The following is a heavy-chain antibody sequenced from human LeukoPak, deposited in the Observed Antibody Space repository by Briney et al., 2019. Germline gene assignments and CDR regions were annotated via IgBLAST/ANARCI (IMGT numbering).Heavy chain of an antibody. Sequence: SETLSLTCTVSGGSLSAYYWSWIRQPPGKGLEYIGYVSYSGSTDYNPSLKSRVTISVDASMNQFSLRLSSVTAADTAVYHCARLRLRFDSNGYSTSYEAFDIWGQGTVVTVSS. CDR2: VSYSGST. V-gene: IGHV4-59*08. CDR3: ARLRLRFDSNGYSTSYEAFDI. CDR1: GGSLSAYY. D-gene: IGHD3-22*01. J-gene: IGHJ3*02.